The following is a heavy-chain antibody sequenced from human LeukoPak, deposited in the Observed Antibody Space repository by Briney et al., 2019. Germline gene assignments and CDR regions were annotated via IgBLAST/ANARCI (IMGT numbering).Heavy chain of an antibody. J-gene: IGHJ5*02. CDR1: GDSITSNSYW. CDR3: ARRGISDLQIGNWFDP. D-gene: IGHD1-26*01. Sequence: PSETLSLTCCLSGDSITSNSYWWGWIRPSPGKGLEWIGSIDSSGNSYYNPSLESRATITPDTSKNQYSLRLTSVTAADTAVYYWARRGISDLQIGNWFDPWGQGILVTVSS. V-gene: IGHV4-39*01. CDR2: IDSSGNS.